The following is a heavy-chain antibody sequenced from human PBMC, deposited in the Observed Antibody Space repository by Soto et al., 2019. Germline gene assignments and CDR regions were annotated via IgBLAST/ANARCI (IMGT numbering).Heavy chain of an antibody. CDR2: ISSSSSYI. D-gene: IGHD3-10*01. J-gene: IGHJ4*02. CDR3: ARRQGELLQEGGFDY. Sequence: EVQLVESGGGLVKPGGSLRLSCAASGFTFSSYSMNWVRQTPGKGLEWVSSISSSSSYIYYADSVKGRFTISRDNAKNSLYLQMSSRRAEDTAVYYCARRQGELLQEGGFDYWGQGTLVTVSS. CDR1: GFTFSSYS. V-gene: IGHV3-21*01.